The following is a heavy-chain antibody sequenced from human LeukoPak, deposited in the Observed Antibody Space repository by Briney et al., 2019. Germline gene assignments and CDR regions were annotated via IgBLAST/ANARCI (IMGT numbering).Heavy chain of an antibody. CDR3: AKQGFGC. CDR2: ISGSADNT. CDR1: GFTLSSYA. Sequence: GGSLRLSCTASGFTLSSYAMSWVRQAPGEGLEWVSTISGSADNTNYAEAAKGRFTISRDNSKNTMYLQMNSLRAEDTAVYYCAKQGFGCWGQGTLVTVSS. J-gene: IGHJ4*02. V-gene: IGHV3-23*01.